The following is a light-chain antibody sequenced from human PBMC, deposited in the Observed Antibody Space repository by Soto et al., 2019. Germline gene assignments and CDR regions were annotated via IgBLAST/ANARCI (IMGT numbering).Light chain of an antibody. V-gene: IGLV2-23*02. J-gene: IGLJ1*01. Sequence: QSALTQPASVSGSPGQSITISCTGTSSDVGRYDFVSWYQGHPGKAPKVMIYEVYNRPSGVSNRFSGSKSGSTASLTISGLQLEDEADYYCCSYAGASTDVFGTGTKLTVL. CDR2: EVY. CDR1: SSDVGRYDF. CDR3: CSYAGASTDV.